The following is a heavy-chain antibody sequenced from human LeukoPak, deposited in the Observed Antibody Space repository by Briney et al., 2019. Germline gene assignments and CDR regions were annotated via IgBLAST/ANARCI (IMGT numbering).Heavy chain of an antibody. V-gene: IGHV4-59*01. J-gene: IGHJ6*03. Sequence: PSETLSLTCTVSAGSISSYYWSWIRQPPGKGLEWVGYIYYSGTTNYNPSLKSRVTISIDTSKNQFSLKLSSVTAADTAVYYCARTYYDFWSGPPYYYYYYMDVWGKGTTVTVSS. CDR2: IYYSGTT. D-gene: IGHD3-3*01. CDR1: AGSISSYY. CDR3: ARTYYDFWSGPPYYYYYYMDV.